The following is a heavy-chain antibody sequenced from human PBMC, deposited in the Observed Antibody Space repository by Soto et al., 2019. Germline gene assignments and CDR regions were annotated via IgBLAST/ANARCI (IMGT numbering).Heavy chain of an antibody. CDR2: IIYSGGST. D-gene: IGHD2-15*01. CDR1: GFTFSSYA. J-gene: IGHJ4*02. V-gene: IGHV3-23*01. CDR3: AREGGGVYCSGGSCYGRYFDF. Sequence: QPGGSLRLSCAASGFTFSSYAMSWVRQAPGKGLEWVSIIYSGGSTYYADSVQGRFTISRDNSKNTLFLQMSSLRAEDTAVYYCAREGGGVYCSGGSCYGRYFDFWGQGTRVTVSS.